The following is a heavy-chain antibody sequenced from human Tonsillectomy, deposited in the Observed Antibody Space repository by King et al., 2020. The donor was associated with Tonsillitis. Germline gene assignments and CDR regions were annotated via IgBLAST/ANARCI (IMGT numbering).Heavy chain of an antibody. CDR1: GYNFTNYW. CDR2: IYPADSDT. CDR3: ATXXXXGXXHLXY. J-gene: IGHJ4*02. V-gene: IGHV5-51*01. Sequence: QLVQSGAEVKKAGESLKISCEGSGYNFTNYWIIWVRQMPGKGLEWMGIIYPADSDTKYXPSXQGRVTIXAAKSISTAYLQWSSLKASDTAIYYCATXXXXGXXHLXYWGQGXLVTVSS.